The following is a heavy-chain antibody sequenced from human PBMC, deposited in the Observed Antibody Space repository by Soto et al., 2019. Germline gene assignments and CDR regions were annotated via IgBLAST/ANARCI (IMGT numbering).Heavy chain of an antibody. CDR3: ARGRDYYGSGSYYLTFFDY. J-gene: IGHJ4*02. Sequence: SESLSLTCAVYGGSVSGYYWSWIRQPPGKGLEWIGEINHSGSTNYNPSLKSRVTISVDTSKNQFSLKLSSVTAADTAVYYCARGRDYYGSGSYYLTFFDYWGQGTLVTVSS. D-gene: IGHD3-10*01. V-gene: IGHV4-34*01. CDR2: INHSGST. CDR1: GGSVSGYY.